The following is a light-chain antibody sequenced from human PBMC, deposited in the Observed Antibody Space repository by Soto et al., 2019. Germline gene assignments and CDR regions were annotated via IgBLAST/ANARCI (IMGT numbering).Light chain of an antibody. Sequence: QSVLTQPPSASGTPGQRVTISCSGSSSNIGSNYVYWYQQLPGTAPKLLIYRNNQRPSGVPDRFSGSKSGTSASLAISGLRSEDEADYYCAAWEDSLSCRVFGGGTKLTVL. CDR1: SSNIGSNY. V-gene: IGLV1-47*01. CDR2: RNN. J-gene: IGLJ2*01. CDR3: AAWEDSLSCRV.